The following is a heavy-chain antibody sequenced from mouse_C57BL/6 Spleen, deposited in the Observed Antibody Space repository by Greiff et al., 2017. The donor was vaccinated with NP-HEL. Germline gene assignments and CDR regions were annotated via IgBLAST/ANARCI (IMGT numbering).Heavy chain of an antibody. CDR2: IHPNSGST. J-gene: IGHJ3*01. Sequence: VQLQQPGAELVKPGASVKLSCKASGYTFTSYWMHWVKQRPGQGLEWIGMIHPNSGSTNYNEKFKSKATLTVDKSSSTAYMQLSSLTSEDSAVYYCAEITTVPQAWFAYWGQGTLVTVSA. V-gene: IGHV1-64*01. CDR3: AEITTVPQAWFAY. D-gene: IGHD1-1*01. CDR1: GYTFTSYW.